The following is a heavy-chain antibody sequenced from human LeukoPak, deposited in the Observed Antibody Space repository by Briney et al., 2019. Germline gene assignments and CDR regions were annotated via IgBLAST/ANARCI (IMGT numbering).Heavy chain of an antibody. V-gene: IGHV3-48*03. J-gene: IGHJ4*02. CDR1: GFTFSSYE. Sequence: GGSLRLSCAASGFTFSSYEVNWVRQAPGKGLEWVSYISSSGSTIYYADSVKGRFTISRDNAKNSLYLQMNSLRAEDTAVYYCARDAYSSGWVDYFDYWGQGTLVTVSS. D-gene: IGHD6-19*01. CDR2: ISSSGSTI. CDR3: ARDAYSSGWVDYFDY.